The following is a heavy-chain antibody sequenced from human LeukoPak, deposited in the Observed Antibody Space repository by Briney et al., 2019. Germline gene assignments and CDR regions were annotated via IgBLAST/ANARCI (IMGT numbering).Heavy chain of an antibody. J-gene: IGHJ4*02. CDR1: GYSFIRYH. D-gene: IGHD2-2*01. CDR2: LKLYDGSI. CDR3: ARDGVVVPAAYDY. V-gene: IGHV1-46*01. Sequence: ASVKVSCKASGYSFIRYHIHWVRQAPGQGLEWMGVLKLYDGSISHAQKFQGRVTMTSDTSTSTVYMELSSLRSEDTAVYYCARDGVVVPAAYDYWGQGTLVTVSS.